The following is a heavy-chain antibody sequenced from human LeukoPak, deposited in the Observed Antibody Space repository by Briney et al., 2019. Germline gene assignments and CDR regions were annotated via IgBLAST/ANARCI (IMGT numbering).Heavy chain of an antibody. Sequence: GGSLTLSCAASGFTFSTYAMSWVRQAPGTGLEWVSVISGSGGSTYYTDSVKGRFTISRDNSESTLYLQMNSLRAEDTAVYYCAKEGGLFDSSGYSESWGQGTLVSVSS. CDR2: ISGSGGST. CDR3: AKEGGLFDSSGYSES. D-gene: IGHD3-22*01. V-gene: IGHV3-23*01. CDR1: GFTFSTYA. J-gene: IGHJ5*02.